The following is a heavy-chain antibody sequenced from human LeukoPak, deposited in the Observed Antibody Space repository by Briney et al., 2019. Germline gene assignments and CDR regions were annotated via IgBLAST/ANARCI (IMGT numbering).Heavy chain of an antibody. D-gene: IGHD3-10*01. CDR3: ARGSTSAYYYGSGRAIFDY. Sequence: GSLRLSCAASGFTFSSYTMNWVRQPPGKGLEWIGEINHSGSTNYNPSLKSRVTISVDTSKNQFSLKLSSVTAADTAVYYCARGSTSAYYYGSGRAIFDYWGQGTLVTVSS. CDR1: GFTFSSYT. J-gene: IGHJ4*02. CDR2: INHSGST. V-gene: IGHV4-34*01.